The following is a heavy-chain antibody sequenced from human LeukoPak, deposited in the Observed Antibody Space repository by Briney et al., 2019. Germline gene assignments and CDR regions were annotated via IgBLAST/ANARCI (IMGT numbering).Heavy chain of an antibody. D-gene: IGHD3-22*01. Sequence: SETLSLTCTASGGSVTSSYWSWIRQSPGRELEWIGYIYHTGNTNYNPSLESRVTISVDTSKNQFSLKLTSVAAADTAVYYCARGFYDTRGYSNAFDMWGQGTMVTVSS. CDR2: IYHTGNT. CDR3: ARGFYDTRGYSNAFDM. CDR1: GGSVTSSY. J-gene: IGHJ3*02. V-gene: IGHV4-59*02.